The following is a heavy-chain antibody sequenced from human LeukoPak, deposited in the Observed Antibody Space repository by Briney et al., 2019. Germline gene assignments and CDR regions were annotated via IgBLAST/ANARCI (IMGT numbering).Heavy chain of an antibody. J-gene: IGHJ5*02. D-gene: IGHD3-10*01. Sequence: SETLSLTCAVYGGSFSGYYWSWIRQPPGKGLEWIGEINHSGSTNYNPSLKSRVTISVDASKNQFSLKLSSVTAADTAVYYCARVVVLKGWFDPWGQGTLVTVSS. CDR3: ARVVVLKGWFDP. CDR2: INHSGST. CDR1: GGSFSGYY. V-gene: IGHV4-34*01.